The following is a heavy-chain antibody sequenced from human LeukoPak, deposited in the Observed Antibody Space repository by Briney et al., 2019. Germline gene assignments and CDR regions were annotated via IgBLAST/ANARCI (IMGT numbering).Heavy chain of an antibody. D-gene: IGHD4-11*01. J-gene: IGHJ6*03. Sequence: SETLSLTCTVSGGSISSSSYYWGWIRHPPGKGLEWIGSIYYSGSTYYNPSLKSRVTISVDTSKNQFSLKLSSVTAADTAVYYCARHPDYSNYESPYYYYYYYMDVWGKGTTVTVSS. V-gene: IGHV4-39*01. CDR1: GGSISSSSYY. CDR2: IYYSGST. CDR3: ARHPDYSNYESPYYYYYYYMDV.